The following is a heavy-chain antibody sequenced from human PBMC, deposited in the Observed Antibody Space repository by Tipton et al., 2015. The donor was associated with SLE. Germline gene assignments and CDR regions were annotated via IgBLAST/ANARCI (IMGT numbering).Heavy chain of an antibody. CDR3: TRVPRYNWNYIAD. V-gene: IGHV4-59*12. CDR1: GGSISSYY. Sequence: TLSLTCTVSGGSISSYYWSWIRQPPGKGLEWLGYIYYSESPNYNPSLKSRVTISIDKSKNQFSLKLTSVTAADTAVYHCTRVPRYNWNYIADWGQGTLVSVSS. J-gene: IGHJ4*02. CDR2: IYYSESP. D-gene: IGHD1-7*01.